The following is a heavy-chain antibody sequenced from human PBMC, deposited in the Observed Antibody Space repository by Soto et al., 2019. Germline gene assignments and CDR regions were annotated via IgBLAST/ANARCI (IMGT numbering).Heavy chain of an antibody. D-gene: IGHD3-10*01. V-gene: IGHV3-64*01. CDR1: GFTFSSYA. CDR2: ISGNGDST. CDR3: ARRGYGLYFDY. J-gene: IGHJ4*02. Sequence: EVPLVESGGGLVQPGGSLRLSCVASGFTFSSYAMHCVRQAPGKGLEYVSVISGNGDSTYYANSVKGRFTISRHNSKNTLYLQMGSLRAEDMAVYYCARRGYGLYFDYWGQGTLVTVSS.